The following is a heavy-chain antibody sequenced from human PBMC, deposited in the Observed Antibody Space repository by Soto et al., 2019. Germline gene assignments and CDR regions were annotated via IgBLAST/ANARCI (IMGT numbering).Heavy chain of an antibody. V-gene: IGHV3-48*03. J-gene: IGHJ6*02. D-gene: IGHD3-10*01. CDR3: ARDKISKVRGVIIVMDV. Sequence: QSGGSLRLSCAASGFTFSSYEMNWVRQAPGKGLEWVSYISSSGSTIYYADSVKGRFTISRDNAKNSLYLQMNSLRAEDTAVYYCARDKISKVRGVIIVMDVWGQGTTVTVSS. CDR1: GFTFSSYE. CDR2: ISSSGSTI.